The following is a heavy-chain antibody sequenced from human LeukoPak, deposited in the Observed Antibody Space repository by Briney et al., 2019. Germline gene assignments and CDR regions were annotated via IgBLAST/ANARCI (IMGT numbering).Heavy chain of an antibody. CDR1: GGSISSGGYY. V-gene: IGHV4-31*03. CDR3: ARVADTVTTLDY. J-gene: IGHJ4*02. D-gene: IGHD4-17*01. CDR2: IYYSGST. Sequence: PSETLSLTCTVSGGSISSGGYYWSWIRQHPGKGLEWIGYIYYSGSTYYNPSLKSRVTISVDTSKNQFSLKLSSVTAADTAVYYCARVADTVTTLDYWGQGTLVTVSS.